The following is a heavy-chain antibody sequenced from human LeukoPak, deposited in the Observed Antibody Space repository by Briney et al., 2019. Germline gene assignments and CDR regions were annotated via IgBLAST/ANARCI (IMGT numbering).Heavy chain of an antibody. V-gene: IGHV4-59*01. J-gene: IGHJ6*02. CDR2: IYYSGST. Sequence: SETLSLTCTVSGGSTSSYNWSWIRQPPGPRLGWIGYIYYSGSTNYNPSLKSRVTISVVTSKNQFSLKLSSATAADTAVYYCARDLGGSYHTRPLYYYYYGMDVWGQGTTVTVSS. CDR1: GGSTSSYN. CDR3: ARDLGGSYHTRPLYYYYYGMDV. D-gene: IGHD1-26*01.